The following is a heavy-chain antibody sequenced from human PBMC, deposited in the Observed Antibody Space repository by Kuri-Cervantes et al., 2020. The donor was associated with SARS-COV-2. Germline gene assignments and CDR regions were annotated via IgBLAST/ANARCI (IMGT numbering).Heavy chain of an antibody. V-gene: IGHV4-39*07. CDR1: GGSISSSSYY. J-gene: IGHJ4*02. Sequence: ESLKISCTVSGGSISSSSYYWGWIRQPPGKGLEWIGSIYYSGSTNYNPSLKSRVTISVDTSKNQFSLKLSSVTAADTAVYYCARVGVVIAIPDYWGQGTLVTVSS. CDR2: IYYSGST. D-gene: IGHD2-21*01. CDR3: ARVGVVIAIPDY.